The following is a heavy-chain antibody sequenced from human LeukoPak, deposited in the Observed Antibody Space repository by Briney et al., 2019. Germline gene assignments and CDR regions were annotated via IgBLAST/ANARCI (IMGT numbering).Heavy chain of an antibody. CDR1: GFTFSSYA. J-gene: IGHJ6*03. CDR2: ISYDGSNK. V-gene: IGHV3-30*04. Sequence: PGRSLRLSCAASGFTFSSYAMHWVRQAPGKGLEWVAVISYDGSNKYYADSVKGRFTISRDNSKNTLYLQMNSLRAEDTAVYYCARDGVHIVVVPAADYYYYYMDVWGKGTTVTVSS. CDR3: ARDGVHIVVVPAADYYYYYMDV. D-gene: IGHD2-2*01.